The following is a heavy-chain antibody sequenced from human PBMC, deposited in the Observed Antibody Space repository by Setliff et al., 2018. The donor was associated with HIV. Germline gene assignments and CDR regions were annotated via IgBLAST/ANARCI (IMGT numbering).Heavy chain of an antibody. Sequence: ASLPVSCKVSGYTLTELSMHWVRQAPGKGLEWMGGFDPEDGETIYAQKFQGRVTMTEDTSTDTAYMELSSLRSEDTAVYYCARGEQQLVQYFYYMGVWGEGTAVTVSS. D-gene: IGHD6-13*01. J-gene: IGHJ6*03. V-gene: IGHV1-24*01. CDR2: FDPEDGET. CDR1: GYTLTELS. CDR3: ARGEQQLVQYFYYMGV.